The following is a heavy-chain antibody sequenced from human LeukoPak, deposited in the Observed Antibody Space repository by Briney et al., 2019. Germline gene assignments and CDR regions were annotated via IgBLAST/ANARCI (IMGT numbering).Heavy chain of an antibody. CDR1: GFTFSSYG. J-gene: IGHJ4*02. D-gene: IGHD6-13*01. Sequence: GRSLRLSCAASGFTFSSYGMHWVRQAPGKGLEWVAVISYDGSNKYYADSVKGRFTISRDNSKNTLYLQMNSLRAEDTAVYYCAKDMSPGIAAAGKVDYWGQRTLVTVSS. CDR2: ISYDGSNK. V-gene: IGHV3-30*18. CDR3: AKDMSPGIAAAGKVDY.